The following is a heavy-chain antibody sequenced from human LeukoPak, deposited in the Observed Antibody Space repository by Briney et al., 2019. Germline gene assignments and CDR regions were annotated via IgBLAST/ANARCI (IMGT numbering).Heavy chain of an antibody. V-gene: IGHV5-51*01. CDR1: GYSFTSYW. CDR2: IYPGDSDT. Sequence: GESLKISCKGSGYSFTSYWIGWVRQMPGKGLGWMGIIYPGDSDTRYSPSFQGQVTISADKSISTAYLQWSSLKASDTAMYYCARDNYYGSGSSNRFDPWGQGTLVTVSS. J-gene: IGHJ5*02. D-gene: IGHD3-10*01. CDR3: ARDNYYGSGSSNRFDP.